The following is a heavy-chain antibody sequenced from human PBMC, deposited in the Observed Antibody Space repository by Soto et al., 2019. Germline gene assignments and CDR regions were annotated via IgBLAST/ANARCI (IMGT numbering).Heavy chain of an antibody. Sequence: ASVKVSCKASGYTFISYYMHWVRQAPGQGLEWMGIINPSGGSTSYAQKFQGRVTMTRDTSTSTVYMELSSLRSEDTAVYYCASASGFAPPYDYGSGTLDYWSRGTLVTVSS. V-gene: IGHV1-46*01. J-gene: IGHJ4*02. D-gene: IGHD3-10*01. CDR2: INPSGGST. CDR3: ASASGFAPPYDYGSGTLDY. CDR1: GYTFISYY.